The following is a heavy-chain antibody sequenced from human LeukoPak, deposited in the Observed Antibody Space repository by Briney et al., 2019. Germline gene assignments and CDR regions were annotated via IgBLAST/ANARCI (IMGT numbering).Heavy chain of an antibody. J-gene: IGHJ4*02. CDR1: GGSISSGGYY. V-gene: IGHV4-31*03. CDR2: IYYSGST. Sequence: ASETLSLTCTVSGGSISSGGYYWSWIRQHPGKGLEWIGYIYYSGSTYYNPSLKSRVTISVDTSKNQFSLKLSSVTAADTAVYYCARVSDTAMVTFDYWGQGTLVTVSS. CDR3: ARVSDTAMVTFDY. D-gene: IGHD5-18*01.